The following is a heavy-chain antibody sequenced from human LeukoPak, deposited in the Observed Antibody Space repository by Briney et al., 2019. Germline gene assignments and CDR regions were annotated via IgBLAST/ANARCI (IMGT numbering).Heavy chain of an antibody. J-gene: IGHJ3*02. CDR3: ASSIAVAGRTRHAFDI. CDR2: IKQDGSEK. V-gene: IGHV3-7*01. Sequence: GGSLRLSCAASGLTFSSYWMSWVRQAPGKGLEWVANIKQDGSEKYYVDSVKGRFTISRDNAKNSLYLQMNSLRAEDTAVYYCASSIAVAGRTRHAFDIWGQGTMVTVSS. D-gene: IGHD6-19*01. CDR1: GLTFSSYW.